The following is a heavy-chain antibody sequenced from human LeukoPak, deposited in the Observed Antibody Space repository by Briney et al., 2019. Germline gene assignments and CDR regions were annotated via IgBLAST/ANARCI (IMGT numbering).Heavy chain of an antibody. V-gene: IGHV3-21*01. J-gene: IGHJ4*02. CDR2: ISSSSSYI. CDR3: ARDQGSGYDILTGHGDY. CDR1: GFTFSSYS. Sequence: GGSLRLSCAASGFTFSSYSMNWVRQAPGKGLEWVSSISSSSSYIYYADSVKGRFTISRDNAKNSLYLQMNSLRAGDTAVYYCARDQGSGYDILTGHGDYWGQGTLVTVSS. D-gene: IGHD3-9*01.